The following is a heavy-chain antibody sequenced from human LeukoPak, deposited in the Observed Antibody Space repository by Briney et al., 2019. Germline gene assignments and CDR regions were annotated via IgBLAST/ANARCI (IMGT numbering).Heavy chain of an antibody. Sequence: PSETLSLTCTVSGGSISGYYWGWIRQPPGKGLEWIGYIYYRGGTNYYPSLESRVTISIDTSKNQFSLKLNSVTAADTAVYYCAKTSYCSSTSCFEYFPQWGQGTLVTVSS. V-gene: IGHV4-59*01. D-gene: IGHD2-2*01. CDR2: IYYRGGT. J-gene: IGHJ1*01. CDR1: GGSISGYY. CDR3: AKTSYCSSTSCFEYFPQ.